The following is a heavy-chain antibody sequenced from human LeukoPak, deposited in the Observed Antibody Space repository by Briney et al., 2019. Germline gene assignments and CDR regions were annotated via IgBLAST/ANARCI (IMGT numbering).Heavy chain of an antibody. Sequence: GGSLRLSCAASGFTFSSYSMNWVRQAPGKGLEWVSSISSSSSYIYYADSVKGRFTISRDNAKNSLYLQMNSLRAEDTAVYYCAKDRTVAGRFRWYFDLWGRGTLVTVSS. V-gene: IGHV3-21*04. CDR1: GFTFSSYS. CDR2: ISSSSSYI. J-gene: IGHJ2*01. CDR3: AKDRTVAGRFRWYFDL. D-gene: IGHD6-19*01.